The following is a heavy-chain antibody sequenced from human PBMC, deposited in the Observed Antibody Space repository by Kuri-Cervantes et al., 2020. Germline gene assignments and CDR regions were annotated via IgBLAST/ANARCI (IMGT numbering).Heavy chain of an antibody. Sequence: GGSLRLSCAASGFTFSSYAMHWVRQAPGKGLEWVAVISYDGSNKYYADSVKGRFTISRDNAKNSLYLQMNSLRAEDTAAYYCAGRIVVVPAAPGDAFDIWGQGTMVTVSS. CDR2: ISYDGSNK. CDR3: AGRIVVVPAAPGDAFDI. J-gene: IGHJ3*02. V-gene: IGHV3-30-3*01. CDR1: GFTFSSYA. D-gene: IGHD2-2*01.